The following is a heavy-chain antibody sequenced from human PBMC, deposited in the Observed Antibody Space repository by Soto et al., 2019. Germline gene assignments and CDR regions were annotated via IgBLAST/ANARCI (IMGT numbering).Heavy chain of an antibody. CDR3: TTDSYSTMIVVRFDY. V-gene: IGHV1-46*01. Sequence: ASVKVSCKASGYTFTSYYMHWVRQAPGQGLEWMGIINPSGGSTSYAQKFQGRFTISRDDSKNMVYLQMNSLKTEDTGIYYCTTDSYSTMIVVRFDYWGHGTLVTVSS. D-gene: IGHD3-22*01. CDR2: INPSGGST. J-gene: IGHJ4*01. CDR1: GYTFTSYY.